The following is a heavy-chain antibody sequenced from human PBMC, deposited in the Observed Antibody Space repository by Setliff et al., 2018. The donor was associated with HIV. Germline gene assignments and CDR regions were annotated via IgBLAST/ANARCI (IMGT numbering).Heavy chain of an antibody. CDR3: ATRSGSGIFGQRAVAFDI. CDR2: IIPMYGVA. V-gene: IGHV1-69*05. CDR1: GGTFSSYV. J-gene: IGHJ3*02. D-gene: IGHD3-10*01. Sequence: ASVKVSCKASGGTFSSYVISWVRQAPGQGPEWMGGIIPMYGVANYAQKFQGRVTITTDESTSTAYMELSSLRSEDTAVYYCATRSGSGIFGQRAVAFDIWGQGTMVTVSS.